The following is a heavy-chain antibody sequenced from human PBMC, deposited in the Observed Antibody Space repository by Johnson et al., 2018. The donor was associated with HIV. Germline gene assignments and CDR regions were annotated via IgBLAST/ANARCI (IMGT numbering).Heavy chain of an antibody. CDR2: ISYGESNE. J-gene: IGHJ3*02. CDR3: ARVAVSTAAGGVPLDI. D-gene: IGHD2-2*01. Sequence: QMLLVESGGGVVQPGRSLRLSCAASGFTFRSYSMHWVRQAPGKGLEWVAVISYGESNEYYSDSVRGRFILSRDNSKNTLYLQMNSLRADETALYFCARVAVSTAAGGVPLDIWGPGTMVTVSA. V-gene: IGHV3-30*03. CDR1: GFTFRSYS.